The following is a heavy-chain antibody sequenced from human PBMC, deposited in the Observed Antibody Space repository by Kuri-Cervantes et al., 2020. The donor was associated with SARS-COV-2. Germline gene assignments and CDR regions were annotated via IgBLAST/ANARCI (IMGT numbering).Heavy chain of an antibody. V-gene: IGHV3-33*01. CDR2: IWYDGSNK. J-gene: IGHJ4*02. CDR1: GFTFSSYG. CDR3: ARDGSPRAWSGYYTDY. Sequence: GGSLRLSCAASGFTFSSYGMHWVRQAPGKGLEWVAVIWYDGSNKYYADSVKGRFTISRDNSKNTVFLQMDSLRAEDTAVYYCARDGSPRAWSGYYTDYWGQGTLVTVSS. D-gene: IGHD3-3*01.